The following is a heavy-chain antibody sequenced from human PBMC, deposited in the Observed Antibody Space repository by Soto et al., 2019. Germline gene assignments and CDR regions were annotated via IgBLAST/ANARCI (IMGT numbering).Heavy chain of an antibody. CDR3: AREAVAGTMVAFDI. CDR2: INHIGGT. CDR1: GGSFSGYY. V-gene: IGHV4-34*01. Sequence: QVRLQQWGAGLLKPSETLSFTCAVYGGSFSGYYWSWIRQPPGKGLEWIGEINHIGGTNYNPSLKSRVTISVDTSKNQFSLKLRSVTAADTAVYYCAREAVAGTMVAFDIWGQGTMVTVSS. J-gene: IGHJ3*02. D-gene: IGHD6-19*01.